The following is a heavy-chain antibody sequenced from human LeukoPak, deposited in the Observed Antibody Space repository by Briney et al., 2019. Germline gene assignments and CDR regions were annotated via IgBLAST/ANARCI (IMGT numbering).Heavy chain of an antibody. CDR1: VFTFSGFA. D-gene: IGHD3-22*01. Sequence: PGGSLRLSCAASVFTFSGFAMTWVRQAPGKGLEWVSAMSGNGANTYYADSVKGRFTTSRDNSKNTLYVQMNSLRAEDTAVYYCAKAGSGYYNLDSWGQGTLVTVSS. V-gene: IGHV3-23*01. CDR3: AKAGSGYYNLDS. CDR2: MSGNGANT. J-gene: IGHJ4*02.